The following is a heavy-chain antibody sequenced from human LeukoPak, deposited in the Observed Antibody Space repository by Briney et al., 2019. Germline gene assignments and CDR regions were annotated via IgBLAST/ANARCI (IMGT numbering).Heavy chain of an antibody. J-gene: IGHJ4*02. CDR1: GGSISSSSYY. CDR3: ARVRTTVTTVAYFDGVFDY. V-gene: IGHV4-39*07. D-gene: IGHD4-17*01. CDR2: IYYSGST. Sequence: SETLSLTCTVSGGSISSSSYYWGWIRQPPGKGLEWIGSIYYSGSTYYNPSLKSRVTISVDTSKNQFSLKLSSVTAADTAVYYCARVRTTVTTVAYFDGVFDYWGQGTLVTVSS.